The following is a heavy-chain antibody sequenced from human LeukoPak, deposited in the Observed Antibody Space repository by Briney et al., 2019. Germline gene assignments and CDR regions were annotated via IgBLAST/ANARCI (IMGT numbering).Heavy chain of an antibody. Sequence: ASVKVSCKASGYTFTGYYMHWVRQAPGQGLEWMGWINPNSGGTNYAQKFQGRVTMTRDTSISTAYMELSRLRSDDTVVYYCARVTMIVVASDAFDIWGQGTMVTVSS. V-gene: IGHV1-2*02. CDR3: ARVTMIVVASDAFDI. D-gene: IGHD3-22*01. J-gene: IGHJ3*02. CDR1: GYTFTGYY. CDR2: INPNSGGT.